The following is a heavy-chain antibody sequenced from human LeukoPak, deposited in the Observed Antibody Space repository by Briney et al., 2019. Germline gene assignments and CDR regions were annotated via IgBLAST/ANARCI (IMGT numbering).Heavy chain of an antibody. CDR2: IYPGDSDT. V-gene: IGHV5-51*01. Sequence: GESLKISCKGYGCSFTSYWIGWVRQMPGKGLEWMGIIYPGDSDTRYSPSFQGQVTISADKSISTAYLQWSSLKASDTAMYYCARLAGVGYTNAPFDYWGQGTLVTVSS. CDR3: ARLAGVGYTNAPFDY. CDR1: GCSFTSYW. J-gene: IGHJ4*02. D-gene: IGHD5-24*01.